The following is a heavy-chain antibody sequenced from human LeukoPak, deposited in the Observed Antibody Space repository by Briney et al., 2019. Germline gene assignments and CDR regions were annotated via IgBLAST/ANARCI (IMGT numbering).Heavy chain of an antibody. CDR2: IIPILGIA. D-gene: IGHD2-2*01. J-gene: IGHJ5*02. CDR3: ARDPLPYCSSASCAP. CDR1: GGTFSSYA. V-gene: IGHV1-69*04. Sequence: SVKVSYKASGGTFSSYAISWVRQAPGQGLEWMGRIIPILGIANYAQKFQGRVTITADKSTSTAYMELSSLRSEDTAVYYCARDPLPYCSSASCAPWGQGTLVTVSS.